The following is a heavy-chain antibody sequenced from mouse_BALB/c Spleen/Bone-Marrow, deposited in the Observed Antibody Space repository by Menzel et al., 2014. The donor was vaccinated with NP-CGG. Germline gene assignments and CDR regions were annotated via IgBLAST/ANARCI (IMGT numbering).Heavy chain of an antibody. V-gene: IGHV1S22*01. CDR1: GYTFTSYW. CDR2: IYPGSGTA. CDR3: ARFDGYDVGFAY. J-gene: IGHJ3*01. Sequence: LQQSGSELVRPGASVKLSCKASGYTFTSYWMHWVKQRPGQGLEWIGNIYPGSGTAKYDEKFKNKATLTVDTSSSTAYMQLSSLTSEDSAVYYCARFDGYDVGFAYWGRGTLVTVS. D-gene: IGHD2-2*01.